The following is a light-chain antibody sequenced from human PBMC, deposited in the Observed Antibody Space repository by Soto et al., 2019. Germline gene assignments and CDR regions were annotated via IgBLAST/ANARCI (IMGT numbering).Light chain of an antibody. J-gene: IGLJ2*01. CDR2: GSD. Sequence: QSVLSQPPSTSGTPGQRVTISCSGGTSNIGTYTVSWYQQFPETAPRLLIYGSDRRPSGVPDRFSGSKSGTSASLSIGGLHSEDEAHYYCAAWDDSLDGPTFGGVTKLTVL. CDR1: TSNIGTYT. V-gene: IGLV1-44*01. CDR3: AAWDDSLDGPT.